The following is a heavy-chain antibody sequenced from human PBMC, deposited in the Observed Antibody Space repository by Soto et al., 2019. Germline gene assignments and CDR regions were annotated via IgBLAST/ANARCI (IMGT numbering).Heavy chain of an antibody. CDR1: GDSVSSNSAA. D-gene: IGHD1-7*01. Sequence: QVQLQESGPGLVKPSQTLSLTCAISGDSVSSNSAAWNWIRQSPSRGLEWLRRTYYRSRWYNDYAVSVKSRITVNPATSKNQFALQLTSVTPEDTAVYYCAGTTSHYLYYMDVWGKGTTVTVSS. V-gene: IGHV6-1*01. CDR2: TYYRSRWYN. J-gene: IGHJ6*03. CDR3: AGTTSHYLYYMDV.